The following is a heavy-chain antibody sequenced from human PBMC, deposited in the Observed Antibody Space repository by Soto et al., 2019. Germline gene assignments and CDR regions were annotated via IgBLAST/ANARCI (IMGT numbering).Heavy chain of an antibody. CDR3: ARESAALNWFDP. CDR2: ISSSSSTI. Sequence: EVQLVESGGGLVQPGGSLRLSCAASGFTFSSYSMNWVRQAPWKGMEWVSYISSSSSTIYYADSVKGRFTISRDNAKNSLYLQMNGLRDEDTAVYYCARESAALNWFDPWCQGTLVTVSS. V-gene: IGHV3-48*02. J-gene: IGHJ5*02. CDR1: GFTFSSYS. D-gene: IGHD2-2*01.